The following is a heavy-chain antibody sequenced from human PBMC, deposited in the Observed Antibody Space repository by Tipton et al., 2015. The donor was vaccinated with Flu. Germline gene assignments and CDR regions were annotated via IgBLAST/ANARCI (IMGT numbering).Heavy chain of an antibody. CDR1: GASISSTSYF. CDR3: ARVGLLTVFGLLISNHFDP. D-gene: IGHD3-3*01. Sequence: TLSLTCTVSGASISSTSYFWGWIRQPPGKGLEWIGTMYHNGGTYFNPSLKSRVSMAVDTSEKQFSLKLNSVTAADTAVYYCARVGLLTVFGLLISNHFDPWGQGTLVTVSS. V-gene: IGHV4-39*07. J-gene: IGHJ5*02. CDR2: MYHNGGT.